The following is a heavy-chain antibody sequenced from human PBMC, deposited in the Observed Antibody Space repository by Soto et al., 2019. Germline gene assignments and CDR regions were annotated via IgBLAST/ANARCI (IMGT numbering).Heavy chain of an antibody. CDR3: ATLTMVRGALWYYYGMDV. V-gene: IGHV4-31*03. Sequence: QVQLQESGPGRVKPSQTLCLTCTVSGGSISSDGDYWSWIRQHPGKGQEWIGYIYYSGSTYYNPSLKSRVTISVDTSKNQFSLKLSSVTAADTAVYYCATLTMVRGALWYYYGMDVWGQGTTVTVSS. D-gene: IGHD3-10*01. CDR1: GGSISSDGDY. J-gene: IGHJ6*02. CDR2: IYYSGST.